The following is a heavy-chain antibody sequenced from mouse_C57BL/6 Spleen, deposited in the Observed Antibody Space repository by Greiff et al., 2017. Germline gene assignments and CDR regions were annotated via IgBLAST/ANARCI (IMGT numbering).Heavy chain of an antibody. V-gene: IGHV1-82*01. CDR1: GYAFSSSW. J-gene: IGHJ1*03. D-gene: IGHD2-4*01. CDR3: ARDYYDYDERYFDV. CDR2: IYPGDGDT. Sequence: QVQLKESGPELVKPGASVKISCKASGYAFSSSWMNWVKQRPGKGLEWIGRIYPGDGDTNYNGKFKGKATLTADKSSSTAYMQLSSLTSEDSAVYFCARDYYDYDERYFDVWGTGTTVTVSS.